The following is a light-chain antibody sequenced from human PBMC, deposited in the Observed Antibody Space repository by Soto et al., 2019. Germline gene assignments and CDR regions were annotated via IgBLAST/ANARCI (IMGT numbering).Light chain of an antibody. Sequence: IQMTQSPSTLSASVGDRVTITCRASQSISIWLAWYQQKPGKAPKLLIYKVSSLESEVPSRFSGSGSGTEFTLTINSLQPDDSATYYCQQDNSDSTFGQGTKVEIK. V-gene: IGKV1-5*03. J-gene: IGKJ1*01. CDR3: QQDNSDST. CDR2: KVS. CDR1: QSISIW.